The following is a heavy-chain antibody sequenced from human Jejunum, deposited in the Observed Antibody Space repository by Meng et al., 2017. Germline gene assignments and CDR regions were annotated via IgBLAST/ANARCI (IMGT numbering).Heavy chain of an antibody. Sequence: EIQLVDAGGHLVQRGGSLRLSCVVSGFTFSSYAMHWVRQAPGKGLEYVSAISDDGKSTYYVNSVKGRFTISRDNSKNTLYLQTGSLRAEDMALYYCARGIVPTRSLDNWGQGTLVTVSS. D-gene: IGHD2/OR15-2a*01. V-gene: IGHV3-64*01. CDR3: ARGIVPTRSLDN. J-gene: IGHJ4*02. CDR2: ISDDGKST. CDR1: GFTFSSYA.